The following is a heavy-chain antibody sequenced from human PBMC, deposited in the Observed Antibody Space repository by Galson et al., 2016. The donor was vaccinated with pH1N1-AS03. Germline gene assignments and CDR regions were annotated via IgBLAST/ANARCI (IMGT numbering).Heavy chain of an antibody. D-gene: IGHD3-3*01. CDR1: GYTFSNHW. V-gene: IGHV5-51*01. Sequence: VKKPGESLKISCKVSGYTFSNHWIGWVRQMPGKGLEWMGIIYPADSSTTYSPSFQGQVTISADQSISTAYLQWSSLRASDTAMYFCARQQDGRGSGLEWLFWYGRDVWGQGTTVIVSS. CDR3: ARQQDGRGSGLEWLFWYGRDV. CDR2: IYPADSST. J-gene: IGHJ6*02.